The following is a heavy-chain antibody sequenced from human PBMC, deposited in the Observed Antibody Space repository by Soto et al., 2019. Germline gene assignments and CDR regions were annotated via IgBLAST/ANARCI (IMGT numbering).Heavy chain of an antibody. CDR3: ARDNYDSSGYYSDAFDI. J-gene: IGHJ3*02. CDR1: GYTFTSYG. V-gene: IGHV1-18*04. Sequence: ASVKVSCKASGYTFTSYGISWVRQAPGQGLEWMGWISAYNGNTNYAQKLQGRVTMTTDTSTSTAYMELRSLRSDNTAVYYCARDNYDSSGYYSDAFDIWGQGTMVT. CDR2: ISAYNGNT. D-gene: IGHD3-22*01.